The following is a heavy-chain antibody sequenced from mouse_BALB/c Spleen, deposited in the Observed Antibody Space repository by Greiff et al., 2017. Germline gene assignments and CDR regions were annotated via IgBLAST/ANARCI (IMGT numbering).Heavy chain of an antibody. CDR2: ISTYYGNT. CDR1: GYTFTDYA. J-gene: IGHJ4*01. V-gene: IGHV1-67*01. D-gene: IGHD1-1*01. CDR3: ARRGFYFPSTEAGAMDY. Sequence: QVQLKQSGPELVRPGVSVKISCKGSGYTFTDYAMHWVKQSHAKSLEWIGVISTYYGNTNYNQKFKGKATMTVDKSSSTAYMELARLTSEDSAIYYCARRGFYFPSTEAGAMDYWGQGTSVTVSS.